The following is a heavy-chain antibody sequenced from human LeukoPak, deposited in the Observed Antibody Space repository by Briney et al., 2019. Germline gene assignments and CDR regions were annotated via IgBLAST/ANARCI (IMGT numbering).Heavy chain of an antibody. D-gene: IGHD1-1*01. CDR3: AKDKNWNVCDY. CDR2: INQDGSVK. J-gene: IGHJ4*02. V-gene: IGHV3-7*01. CDR1: GFTFSSYW. Sequence: GGSLRLSCAVSGFTFSSYWMIWFRQAPGKGLEWVAHINQDGSVKNYVDSVKGRFTISRDNANNFLNLQMNSLRAEDTAVYYCAKDKNWNVCDYWGRGTLVTVSS.